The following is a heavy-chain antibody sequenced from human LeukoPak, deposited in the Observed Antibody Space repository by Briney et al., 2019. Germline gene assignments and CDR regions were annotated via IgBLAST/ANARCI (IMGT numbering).Heavy chain of an antibody. V-gene: IGHV1-69*13. D-gene: IGHD3-3*01. CDR1: GGTFSSYA. Sequence: SVKVSCKASGGTFSSYAISWVRQAPGQGLEWMGGIIPIFGTANYAQKFQGRVTITADESTSTAYMELSSLRSEDTAVYYCARGRRVTIFGVVTPFAYWGQGTLVTVSS. J-gene: IGHJ4*02. CDR2: IIPIFGTA. CDR3: ARGRRVTIFGVVTPFAY.